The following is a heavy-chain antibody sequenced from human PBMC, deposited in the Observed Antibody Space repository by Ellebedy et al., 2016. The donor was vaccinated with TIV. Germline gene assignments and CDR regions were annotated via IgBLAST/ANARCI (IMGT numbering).Heavy chain of an antibody. J-gene: IGHJ3*02. CDR3: ARTTWGTGDAVDI. CDR1: GGSISSYY. D-gene: IGHD3-16*01. CDR2: IHYSGST. Sequence: SETLSLTCTVSGGSISSYYWSWIRQPPGKGLEWIGFIHYSGSTNNNPSLQSRVTISVDTSKNQVSLNVNSVTAEDTAVYYCARTTWGTGDAVDIWGQGTMVTVSS. V-gene: IGHV4-59*01.